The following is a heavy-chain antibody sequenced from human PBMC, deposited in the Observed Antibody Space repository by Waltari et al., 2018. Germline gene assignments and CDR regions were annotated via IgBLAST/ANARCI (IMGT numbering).Heavy chain of an antibody. V-gene: IGHV1-2*04. CDR3: ARDHPVTTWTRLFDY. Sequence: QVQLVQSGAEVKKPGASVKVSCKASGYTFTGYYMHWVRQAPVQGLEWMGWINPNSGGTTYAKKFQGWVTMTRDTSISTAYMELSRLRSDDTAVYYCARDHPVTTWTRLFDYWGQGTLVTVSS. J-gene: IGHJ4*02. CDR1: GYTFTGYY. CDR2: INPNSGGT. D-gene: IGHD4-4*01.